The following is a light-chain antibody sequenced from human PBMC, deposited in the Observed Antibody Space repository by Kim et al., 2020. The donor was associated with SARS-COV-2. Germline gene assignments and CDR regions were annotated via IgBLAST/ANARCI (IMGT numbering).Light chain of an antibody. CDR1: SRDVGSYNL. CDR3: CSYAGSSTVG. Sequence: GQSITSACTGTSRDVGSYNLVSWYQQHPGKAPKLMIYEVSKRPSGVSNRFSGSKSGNTASLTISGLQAEVEADYYCCSYAGSSTVGFGGGTKLTVL. J-gene: IGLJ2*01. CDR2: EVS. V-gene: IGLV2-23*02.